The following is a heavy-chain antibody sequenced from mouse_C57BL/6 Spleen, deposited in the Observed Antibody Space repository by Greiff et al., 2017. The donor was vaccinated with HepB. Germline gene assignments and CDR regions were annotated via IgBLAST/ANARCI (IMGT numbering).Heavy chain of an antibody. CDR3: ARSHYGSFYYFDY. Sequence: QVQLQQSGPELVKPGASVKISCKASGYAFSSSWMNWVTQRPGKGLEWIGRIYPGDGDTNYNGKFKGKATLTADKSSSTAYMQLSSLTSEDSAVYFCARSHYGSFYYFDYWGQGTTLTVSS. J-gene: IGHJ2*01. CDR1: GYAFSSSW. D-gene: IGHD1-1*01. CDR2: IYPGDGDT. V-gene: IGHV1-82*01.